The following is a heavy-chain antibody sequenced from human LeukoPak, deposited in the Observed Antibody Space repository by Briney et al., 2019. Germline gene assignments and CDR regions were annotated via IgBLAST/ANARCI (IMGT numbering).Heavy chain of an antibody. CDR1: GYSISSGYY. J-gene: IGHJ3*02. CDR2: IYHSGRT. Sequence: SETLSLTCNVSGYSISSGYYWGWIRQPPAKGLEWIGSIYHSGRTHYNPSLKSRVTISGDTSKNQFSLKLSSVTAADTAVYYCARDYTMIVVVPHAFDIWGQGTMVTVSS. V-gene: IGHV4-38-2*02. D-gene: IGHD3-22*01. CDR3: ARDYTMIVVVPHAFDI.